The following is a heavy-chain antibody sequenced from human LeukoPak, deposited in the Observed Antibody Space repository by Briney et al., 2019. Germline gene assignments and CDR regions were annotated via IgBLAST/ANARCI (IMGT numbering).Heavy chain of an antibody. V-gene: IGHV3-53*01. J-gene: IGHJ4*02. CDR2: IYSGGST. CDR3: ARARGAPSSGTWWYYFDY. CDR1: GFTVSSNY. Sequence: PGGSLRLSCAASGFTVSSNYMSWVRQAPGKGLEWVSVIYSGGSTYYADSVEGRFTISRDNSKNTLYLQMNSLRAEDTAVYYCARARGAPSSGTWWYYFDYWGQGTLVTVSS. D-gene: IGHD3-22*01.